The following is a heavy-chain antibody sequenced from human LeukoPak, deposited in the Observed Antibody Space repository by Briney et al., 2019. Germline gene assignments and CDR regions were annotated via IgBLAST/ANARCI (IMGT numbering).Heavy chain of an antibody. CDR1: GYSFTSYW. CDR3: ARHRGPGDYYYDSSGYYYFDY. D-gene: IGHD3-22*01. CDR2: IYPSDSDT. Sequence: PGESLKISCKGSGYSFTSYWIGWVRQMPGKGLEWMGIIYPSDSDTRYSPSFQGQVTISADKSISTAYLQWSSLKASDTAMYYCARHRGPGDYYYDSSGYYYFDYWGQGTLVTVSS. V-gene: IGHV5-51*01. J-gene: IGHJ4*02.